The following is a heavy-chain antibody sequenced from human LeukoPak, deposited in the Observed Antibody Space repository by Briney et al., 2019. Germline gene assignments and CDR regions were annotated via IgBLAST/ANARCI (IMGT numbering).Heavy chain of an antibody. CDR1: GFTFSSYS. J-gene: IGHJ5*02. Sequence: PGGSLRLSCAASGFTFSSYSMNWVRQAPGKGLEWVSSITSSSSYIYYADSVKGRFTISRDNAKNSLYLQMNSLRAEDTAVYYCARDLYPYDSSGSFWFDPWGQGTLVTVSS. CDR2: ITSSSSYI. D-gene: IGHD3-22*01. V-gene: IGHV3-21*01. CDR3: ARDLYPYDSSGSFWFDP.